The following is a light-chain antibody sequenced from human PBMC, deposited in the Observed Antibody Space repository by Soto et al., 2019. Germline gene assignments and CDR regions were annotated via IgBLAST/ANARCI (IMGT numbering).Light chain of an antibody. V-gene: IGKV3-15*01. CDR2: DAS. CDR3: QQYHDWPRT. CDR1: QSVSIY. J-gene: IGKJ1*01. Sequence: EMVMTQSPATLSVSPGDRATLLCRASQSVSIYVAWYQQKPGLAPRLLIYDASTRAAGIPARFSGSGSGTEFSLTISSLQSEDFAVYYCQQYHDWPRTFGQGTKVDIK.